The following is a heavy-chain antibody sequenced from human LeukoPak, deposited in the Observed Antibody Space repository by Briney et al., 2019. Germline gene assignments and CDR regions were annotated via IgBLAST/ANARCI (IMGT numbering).Heavy chain of an antibody. Sequence: SETLSLTCAVYGGSFSGYYWSWIRQPPGKGLEWIGEINHSGSTNYNPSLKSRVTISVDTSKNQFSLRPSSVTAADTAVYYCASSGYYFPFDYWGQGTLVTVSS. J-gene: IGHJ4*02. V-gene: IGHV4-34*01. D-gene: IGHD3-22*01. CDR1: GGSFSGYY. CDR2: INHSGST. CDR3: ASSGYYFPFDY.